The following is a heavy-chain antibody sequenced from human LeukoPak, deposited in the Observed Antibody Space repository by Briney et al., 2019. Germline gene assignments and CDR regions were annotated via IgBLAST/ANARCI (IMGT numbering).Heavy chain of an antibody. Sequence: SETLSLTCTVSGGSISSYYWSWIRQPAGKGLEWIVCIYTSGSTNYNPSLKSRATMSVDTSKNQFSLKLSSVTAADTAVYYCARVSGYHYERGAFDIWSQGTMVTVSS. D-gene: IGHD3-22*01. CDR1: GGSISSYY. J-gene: IGHJ3*02. CDR2: IYTSGST. CDR3: ARVSGYHYERGAFDI. V-gene: IGHV4-4*07.